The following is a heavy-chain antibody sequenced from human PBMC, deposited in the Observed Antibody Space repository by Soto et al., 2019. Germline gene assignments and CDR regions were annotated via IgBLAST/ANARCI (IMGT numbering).Heavy chain of an antibody. CDR2: ISPSGGTT. V-gene: IGHV3-23*01. Sequence: EVQLLESGGDLVQPGGSLRLSCAASGFTFVNFAMSWVRQAPGKGLEWVSAISPSGGTTYYANSVKGRFNISRDNSKNTLYLQVDSLRAEDTAVYYCAKDRRDSNYDDFDHGGQGTLVTVSS. CDR3: AKDRRDSNYDDFDH. J-gene: IGHJ4*02. CDR1: GFTFVNFA. D-gene: IGHD4-4*01.